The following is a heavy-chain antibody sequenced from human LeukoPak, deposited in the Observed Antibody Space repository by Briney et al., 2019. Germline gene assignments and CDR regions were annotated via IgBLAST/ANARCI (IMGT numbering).Heavy chain of an antibody. CDR1: GGSINSGVYY. CDR2: IFYTGRV. D-gene: IGHD1-26*01. J-gene: IGHJ4*01. CDR3: ARTVGARTFYFDH. Sequence: SETLSLTCTVSGGSINSGVYYWSWIRQHPGKGLEWMGYIFYTGRVSYNPSLKSRITISVDSTRNHFSLEVSSVTAADTAVYYCARTVGARTFYFDHWGHGTLVTVSS. V-gene: IGHV4-31*03.